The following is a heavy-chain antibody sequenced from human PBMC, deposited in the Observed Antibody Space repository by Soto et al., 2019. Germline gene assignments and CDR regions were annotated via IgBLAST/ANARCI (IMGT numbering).Heavy chain of an antibody. CDR2: ISYDGSNK. CDR1: GFTFSSYG. J-gene: IGHJ4*02. CDR3: AKDPERTLAAAVD. D-gene: IGHD6-13*01. V-gene: IGHV3-30*18. Sequence: GGSLRLSCAASGFTFSSYGMHWVRQAPGKGLEWVAVISYDGSNKYYADSVKGRFTISRDNSKNTLYLQMNSLRAEDTAVYYCAKDPERTLAAAVDWGQGTLVTVSS.